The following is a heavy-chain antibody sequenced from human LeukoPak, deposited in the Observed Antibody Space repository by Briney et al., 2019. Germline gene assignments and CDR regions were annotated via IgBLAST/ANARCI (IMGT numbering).Heavy chain of an antibody. Sequence: ASVKVSCKVSGYTLTELSMHWVRQAPGKGLEWMGGFDPEDGETIYAQKFQGRVTMTEDTSTDTAYMELSSLRSEDTAVYYCATRESIAAAGPAGYYFDYWGQGTLVTVSS. V-gene: IGHV1-24*01. D-gene: IGHD6-13*01. CDR3: ATRESIAAAGPAGYYFDY. CDR2: FDPEDGET. J-gene: IGHJ4*02. CDR1: GYTLTELS.